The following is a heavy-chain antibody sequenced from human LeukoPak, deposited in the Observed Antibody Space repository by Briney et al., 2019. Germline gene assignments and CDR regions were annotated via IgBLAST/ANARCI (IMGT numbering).Heavy chain of an antibody. CDR2: ISGSGGST. Sequence: GGSLRLSCAASGFTFSSYAMSWVRQAPGKGLEWVSAISGSGGSTYYADSVKGRFTISRDNSKNTLYLQMNSLRAEDTAVYYCAKDLTGYSSSWRRAYDYWGQGTLVTVSS. J-gene: IGHJ4*02. V-gene: IGHV3-23*01. CDR1: GFTFSSYA. CDR3: AKDLTGYSSSWRRAYDY. D-gene: IGHD6-13*01.